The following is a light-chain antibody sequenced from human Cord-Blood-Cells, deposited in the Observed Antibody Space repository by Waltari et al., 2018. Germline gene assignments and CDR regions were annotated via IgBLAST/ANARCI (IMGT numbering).Light chain of an antibody. CDR2: KAS. V-gene: IGKV1-5*03. CDR1: QSISSW. CDR3: QQYNSYVPWT. J-gene: IGKJ1*01. Sequence: DIQMTQSPSTLSASVGDRVTITCRASQSISSWLAWYQQKPGKAPKLLIYKASSLESGVPSRFSGSVSGTEFTLTISSLQPDDFATYYCQQYNSYVPWTCGQGTKVEIK.